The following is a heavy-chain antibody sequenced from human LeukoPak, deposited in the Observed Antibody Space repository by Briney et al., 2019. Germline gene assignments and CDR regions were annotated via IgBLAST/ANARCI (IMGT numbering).Heavy chain of an antibody. CDR3: AVSDNYYDSSGYLNELFQH. Sequence: GGSLRLSCAASGFTFNSYGMHWVRQAPGKGLEWVTFIRYDGNNKYYADSVKGRFTISRDNSKNTLYLQMNSLRAEDTAVYYCAVSDNYYDSSGYLNELFQHWGQGTLVTVSS. CDR1: GFTFNSYG. D-gene: IGHD3-22*01. J-gene: IGHJ1*01. V-gene: IGHV3-30*02. CDR2: IRYDGNNK.